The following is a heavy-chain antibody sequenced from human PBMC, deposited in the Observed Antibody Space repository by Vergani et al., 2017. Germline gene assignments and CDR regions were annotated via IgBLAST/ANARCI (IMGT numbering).Heavy chain of an antibody. Sequence: QLQLQESGSGLVKPSQTLSLTCAVSGGSISSGYYWGWIRQPPGKGLEWIGSIYHSGSTYYNPSLKSRVTISVDTSKNQFSLKLSSVTAADTAVYYCARATAMAPTSFDYWGQGTLVTVSS. J-gene: IGHJ4*02. CDR1: GGSISSGYY. CDR2: IYHSGST. D-gene: IGHD5-18*01. CDR3: ARATAMAPTSFDY. V-gene: IGHV4-38-2*01.